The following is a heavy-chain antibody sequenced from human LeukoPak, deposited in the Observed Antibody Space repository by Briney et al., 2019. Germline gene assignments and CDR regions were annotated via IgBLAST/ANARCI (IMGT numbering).Heavy chain of an antibody. D-gene: IGHD2-15*01. CDR1: GYTFTGYY. J-gene: IGHJ4*02. CDR3: ARVGGVGYCSGGSCYAIDY. CDR2: INPNSGGT. Sequence: GASVKVSCKASGYTFTGYYVHWVRQAPGQGLEWMGWINPNSGGTNYAQKFQGRVTMTRDTSISTAYMELSRLRSDDTAVYYCARVGGVGYCSGGSCYAIDYWGQGTLVTVSS. V-gene: IGHV1-2*02.